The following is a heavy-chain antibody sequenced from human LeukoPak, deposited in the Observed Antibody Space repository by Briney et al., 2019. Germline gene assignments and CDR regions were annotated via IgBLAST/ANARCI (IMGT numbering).Heavy chain of an antibody. V-gene: IGHV5-51*01. J-gene: IGHJ6*02. CDR3: ARHGPGNWFYYGMDV. CDR1: GYSFTSYW. Sequence: GESLKISCKGSGYSFTSYWIGWVRQMPGKGLEWMGIIYPGDSDTRYSPSFQGQVTISADKSISTAYLQWSSLKASNTAMYYCARHGPGNWFYYGMDVWGQGTTVTVSS. D-gene: IGHD3-10*01. CDR2: IYPGDSDT.